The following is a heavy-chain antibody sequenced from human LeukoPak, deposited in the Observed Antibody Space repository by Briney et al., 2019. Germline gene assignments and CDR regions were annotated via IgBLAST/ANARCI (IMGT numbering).Heavy chain of an antibody. CDR1: GGSISSSGYY. V-gene: IGHV4-30-2*01. Sequence: SETLSLTCTVSGGSISSSGYYWSWIRQPPGKGLEWIGYIYHSGSTYYNPSLKSRVTISVDRSKNQFSLKLSSVTAADTAVYYCARGGGIVATSTYYFDYWGQGTLVTVSS. D-gene: IGHD5-12*01. CDR3: ARGGGIVATSTYYFDY. J-gene: IGHJ4*02. CDR2: IYHSGST.